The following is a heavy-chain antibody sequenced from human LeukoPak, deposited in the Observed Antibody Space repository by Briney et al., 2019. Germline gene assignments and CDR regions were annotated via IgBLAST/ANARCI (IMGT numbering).Heavy chain of an antibody. CDR3: ARVGRVGSSSWYSGRPEEEYYYYYMDV. V-gene: IGHV1-69*05. CDR2: IIPIFGTA. Sequence: GSSVKVSCKASGGTFSSYAISWVRQAPGQGLEWMGGIIPIFGTANYAQKLQGRVTITTDESTSTAYMELSSLRSEDTAVYYCARVGRVGSSSWYSGRPEEEYYYYYMDVWGKGTTVTVSS. CDR1: GGTFSSYA. D-gene: IGHD6-13*01. J-gene: IGHJ6*03.